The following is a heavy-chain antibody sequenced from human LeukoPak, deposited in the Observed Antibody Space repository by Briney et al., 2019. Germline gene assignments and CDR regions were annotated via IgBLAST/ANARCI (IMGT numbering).Heavy chain of an antibody. Sequence: GGSLRLSCAASGFTFSTYAMYWVRQAPGKGLEWVSVISGLSRSTYYADSLKRRFTISRDNSENTLYLEMNSLRAKDTAVYYCAKKTDTNSSHGWGAFDYWGQGTLVTVSS. CDR1: GFTFSTYA. D-gene: IGHD6-6*01. J-gene: IGHJ4*02. CDR3: AKKTDTNSSHGWGAFDY. V-gene: IGHV3-23*01. CDR2: ISGLSRST.